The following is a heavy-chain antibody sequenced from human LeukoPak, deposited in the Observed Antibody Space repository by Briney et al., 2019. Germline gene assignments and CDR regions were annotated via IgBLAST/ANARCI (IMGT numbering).Heavy chain of an antibody. CDR1: GGSISSGSYY. J-gene: IGHJ4*02. CDR2: IYTSGST. Sequence: SETLSLTCTVSGGSISSGSYYWSWIRQPAGKGLEWIGRIYTSGSTNYNPSLKSRVTISVDTSKNQFSLKLSSVTAADTAVYYCARGEWFGELLRPENYWGQGTLVTVSS. D-gene: IGHD3-10*01. V-gene: IGHV4-61*02. CDR3: ARGEWFGELLRPENY.